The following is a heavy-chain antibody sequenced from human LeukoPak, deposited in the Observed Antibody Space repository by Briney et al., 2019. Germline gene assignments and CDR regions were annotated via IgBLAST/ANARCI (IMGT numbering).Heavy chain of an antibody. D-gene: IGHD1-26*01. V-gene: IGHV4-59*01. CDR3: ARGEWELPPLFDY. Sequence: PSETLSLTCAVYGGSFSGYYWSWIRQPPGKGLEWIGYIYYSGSTNYNPSLKSRVTISVDTSKNQFSLKLSSVTAADTAVYYCARGEWELPPLFDYWGQGTLVTVSS. J-gene: IGHJ4*02. CDR2: IYYSGST. CDR1: GGSFSGYY.